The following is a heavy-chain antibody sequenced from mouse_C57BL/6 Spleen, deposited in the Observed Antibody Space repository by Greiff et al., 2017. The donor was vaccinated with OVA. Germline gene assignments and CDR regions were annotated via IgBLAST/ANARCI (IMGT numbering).Heavy chain of an antibody. CDR3: ARDGDGYPFAY. CDR2: IYPGSGNT. V-gene: IGHV1-76*01. Sequence: QVQLQQSGAELVRPGASVKLSCKASGYTFTDYYINWVKQRPGQGLEWIARIYPGSGNTYYNEKFKGKATLTADKSSSTAYMQLSSLTSEDSAVYFCARDGDGYPFAYWGQGTLVTVSA. D-gene: IGHD2-3*01. J-gene: IGHJ3*01. CDR1: GYTFTDYY.